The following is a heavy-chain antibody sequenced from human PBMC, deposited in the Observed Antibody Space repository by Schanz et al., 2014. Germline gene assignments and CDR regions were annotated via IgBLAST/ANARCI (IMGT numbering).Heavy chain of an antibody. V-gene: IGHV1-69*04. J-gene: IGHJ4*02. CDR1: GGTFSSFA. CDR2: IVPILDIT. Sequence: QVQLVQSGAEVKKPGSSVTVSCKASGGTFSSFAIFWVRQAPGQGLGWMGPIVPILDITNYAQKFQGRVTHTAEESASMACMELSNTGSEDTAVYCCARAGQDYSDSSGYAAYYFGNWGQGTLVTVSS. D-gene: IGHD3-22*01. CDR3: ARAGQDYSDSSGYAAYYFGN.